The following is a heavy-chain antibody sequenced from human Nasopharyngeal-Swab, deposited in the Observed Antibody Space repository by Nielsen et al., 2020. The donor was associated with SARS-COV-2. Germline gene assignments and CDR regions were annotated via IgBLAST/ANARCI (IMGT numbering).Heavy chain of an antibody. D-gene: IGHD6-19*01. CDR3: ARVKGHAVAGTDYYYYMDV. Sequence: SETLSLTCAVYGWAFSGYDWGWIRQPPGKGREWIGEINHSGSTNYNPSLKSGVTISVDTSKNKSSLKLSSVTAADTAVYYCARVKGHAVAGTDYYYYMDVWGKGTTVTVSS. CDR2: INHSGST. V-gene: IGHV4-34*01. J-gene: IGHJ6*03. CDR1: GWAFSGYD.